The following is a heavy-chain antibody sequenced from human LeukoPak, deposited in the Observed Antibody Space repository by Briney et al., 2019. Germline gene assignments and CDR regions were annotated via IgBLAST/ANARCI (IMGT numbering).Heavy chain of an antibody. CDR1: GFTIRSYD. CDR2: IGTAGDT. J-gene: IGHJ4*02. Sequence: PGGSLRLSCAVCGFTIRSYDMHWVRQATGKGLEWVSAIGTAGDTYYPGSVKGRFTISRDNAKNSLYLQMNSLRAEDTAVYYCARVRDYYDSTGYPHYWGQGTLVTVSS. V-gene: IGHV3-13*01. CDR3: ARVRDYYDSTGYPHY. D-gene: IGHD3-22*01.